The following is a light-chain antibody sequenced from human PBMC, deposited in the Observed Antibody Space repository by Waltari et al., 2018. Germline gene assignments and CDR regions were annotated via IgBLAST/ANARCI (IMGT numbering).Light chain of an antibody. CDR3: QKYGTLPAT. Sequence: EMVLTQSPGTLSLSPGERATLSCRASQSISKYLAWYQQKPDQAPRLLIYDTSTRATGIPDRFSGSGSGTDFSLTISRLEPEDFAVYYCQKYGTLPATFGQGTKVELK. V-gene: IGKV3-20*01. J-gene: IGKJ1*01. CDR1: QSISKY. CDR2: DTS.